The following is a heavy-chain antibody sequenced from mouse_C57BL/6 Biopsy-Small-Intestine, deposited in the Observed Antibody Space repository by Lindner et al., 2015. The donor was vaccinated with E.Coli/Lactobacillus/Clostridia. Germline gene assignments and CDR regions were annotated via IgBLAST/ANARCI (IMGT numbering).Heavy chain of an antibody. J-gene: IGHJ3*01. CDR1: GYTFTGYY. CDR3: ARRGHKDQEGDAFDI. D-gene: IGHD2-13*01. V-gene: IGHV1-18*01. Sequence: SVKVSCKSSGYTFTGYYLHWVRQAPGQGLEWMGRITPHSGGTNYAQRFKGRVTMTRDTSINTAYMELGSLTSDDTAVYYCARRGHKDQEGDAFDIWGQGTMVTVS. CDR2: ITPHSGGT.